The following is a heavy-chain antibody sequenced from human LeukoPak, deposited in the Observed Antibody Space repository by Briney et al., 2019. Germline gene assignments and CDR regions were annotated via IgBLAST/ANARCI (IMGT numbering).Heavy chain of an antibody. V-gene: IGHV3-23*01. J-gene: IGHJ4*02. CDR1: GFTFSSYN. CDR2: ISGSGANT. D-gene: IGHD3-22*01. CDR3: AKIVLFFYDSSGSDY. Sequence: GGSLRLSCAASGFTFSSYNMNWVRQAPGKGLEWVSGISGSGANTYYAESVRGRFTISRDNSKNTLHLHMNSLRADDTAVYYCAKIVLFFYDSSGSDYWGQGTLVTVSS.